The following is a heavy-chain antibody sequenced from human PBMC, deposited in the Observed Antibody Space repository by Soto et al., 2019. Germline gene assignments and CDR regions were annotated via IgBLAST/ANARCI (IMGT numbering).Heavy chain of an antibody. J-gene: IGHJ4*02. V-gene: IGHV1-2*02. D-gene: IGHD1-20*01. Sequence: QVQLVQSGAEVKKPGASVKVSCKASGYTFTGYYMHWVRQAPGQGHEWMGWINPNSGGTNYEQKFQGRVTMTRDTSISTAYMELSRLRSDDTAVYYCARDITGTTRGVDYWGQGTLVTVSS. CDR3: ARDITGTTRGVDY. CDR2: INPNSGGT. CDR1: GYTFTGYY.